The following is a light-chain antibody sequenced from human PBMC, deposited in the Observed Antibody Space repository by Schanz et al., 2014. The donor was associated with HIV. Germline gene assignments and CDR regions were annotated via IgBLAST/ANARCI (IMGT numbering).Light chain of an antibody. CDR3: QQYYITPQA. CDR1: QSVGGSQ. CDR2: ATS. J-gene: IGKJ1*01. Sequence: EIVLTQSPGRLSLSPGERATLSCRASQSVGGSQLAWFQLKRGQPPRLLIYATSFRAVGIPDRFSGSGSETDFTLTISSLQSEDFAVYYCQQYYITPQAFGQGTKVQIK. V-gene: IGKV3-20*01.